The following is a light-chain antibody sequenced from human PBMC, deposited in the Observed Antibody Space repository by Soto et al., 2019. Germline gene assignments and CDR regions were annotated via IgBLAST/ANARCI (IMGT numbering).Light chain of an antibody. Sequence: DIQMTQSPSTLSASVGDRVTITCRASQTISNWLAWYQQRPGKAPNLLIYKASTLESGVSSRFSGSGSGTEFTLTISSLQPDDFATYYCQHYNSYQYTFGQGTQLEIK. V-gene: IGKV1-5*03. CDR2: KAS. J-gene: IGKJ2*01. CDR3: QHYNSYQYT. CDR1: QTISNW.